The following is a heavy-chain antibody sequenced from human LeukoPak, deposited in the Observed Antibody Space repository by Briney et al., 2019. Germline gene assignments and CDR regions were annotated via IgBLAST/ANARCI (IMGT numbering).Heavy chain of an antibody. Sequence: SETLSLTCAVYGGSFSGYYWSWIRQPPGKGLEWIGEINHSGSTNYNPSLKSRVTISVDTSKNQFSLKLSSVTAADTAVYYCASFCGGDCYSPDDAFDIWGQGTMVTVSS. D-gene: IGHD2-21*02. V-gene: IGHV4-34*01. CDR1: GGSFSGYY. J-gene: IGHJ3*02. CDR3: ASFCGGDCYSPDDAFDI. CDR2: INHSGST.